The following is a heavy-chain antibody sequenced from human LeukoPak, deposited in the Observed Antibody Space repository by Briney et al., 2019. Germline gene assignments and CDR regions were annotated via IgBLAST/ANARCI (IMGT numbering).Heavy chain of an antibody. CDR2: ISAYNGNT. V-gene: IGHV1-18*01. CDR3: ARDTRYSGSFRGPPPVDY. D-gene: IGHD1-26*01. Sequence: ASVKVSCKASGYTFTSYGISWVRQAPGQGLEWMGWISAYNGNTNYAQKLQGRVTMTTDTSTSTAYMELRSLRSDDTAVYYCARDTRYSGSFRGPPPVDYWGQGTLVTVSS. CDR1: GYTFTSYG. J-gene: IGHJ4*02.